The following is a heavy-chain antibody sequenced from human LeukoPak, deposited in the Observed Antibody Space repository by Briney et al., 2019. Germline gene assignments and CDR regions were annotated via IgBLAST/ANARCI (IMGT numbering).Heavy chain of an antibody. CDR3: ARGRAAAGWFDY. J-gene: IGHJ4*02. V-gene: IGHV3-11*06. D-gene: IGHD6-13*01. CDR1: GFXFSDYY. CDR2: ISSSSSYT. Sequence: GGSLRLSCAASGFXFSDYYISWIRQAPGKGLEWVSYISSSSSYTNYADSAKGRFTISRDNAKNSLYLQMNSLRAEDTAVYYCARGRAAAGWFDYWGQGTLVTVSS.